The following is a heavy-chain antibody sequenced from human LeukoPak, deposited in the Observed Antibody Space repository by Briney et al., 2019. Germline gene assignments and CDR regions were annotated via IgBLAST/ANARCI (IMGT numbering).Heavy chain of an antibody. D-gene: IGHD2-8*01. Sequence: GGSLRLSSAATGFTFFKYALAWVRQAPGKGLQPVSYISHSGDRTYSTATVFGRFTVSRDNSQKTLYLDMKGLTAEDTAVYYCAKDRRHCTSTFCSGDHFDSWGQGTLVTVSS. CDR1: GFTFFKYA. CDR2: ISHSGDRT. CDR3: AKDRRHCTSTFCSGDHFDS. J-gene: IGHJ4*02. V-gene: IGHV3-23*01.